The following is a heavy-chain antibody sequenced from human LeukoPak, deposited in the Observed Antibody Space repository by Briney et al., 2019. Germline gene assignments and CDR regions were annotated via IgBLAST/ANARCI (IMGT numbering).Heavy chain of an antibody. Sequence: GESLKISCKGSGYSFTSYWIGWVRQMPGKGLEWMGIIYPGDSDTRYSPSFQGQVTISADKSISTAYLQWSSLKASDTAMYYCARYSNYGRAPGYNWSDPWGQGTLVTVSS. CDR1: GYSFTSYW. V-gene: IGHV5-51*01. D-gene: IGHD4-11*01. CDR3: ARYSNYGRAPGYNWSDP. CDR2: IYPGDSDT. J-gene: IGHJ5*02.